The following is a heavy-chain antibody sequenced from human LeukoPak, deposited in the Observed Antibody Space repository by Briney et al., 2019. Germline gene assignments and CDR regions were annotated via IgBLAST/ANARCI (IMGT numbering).Heavy chain of an antibody. CDR3: ARVPLPYDSSGYTDY. V-gene: IGHV1-18*01. J-gene: IGHJ4*02. CDR1: GYTFTSYG. CDR2: ISAYNGNT. Sequence: ASVKVSCKASGYTFTSYGISWVRQAPGQGLEWMGWISAYNGNTNYAQKLQGRVTMTTDTSTSTAYMELRSLRSDDTAVYYCARVPLPYDSSGYTDYWGQGTLATVSS. D-gene: IGHD3-22*01.